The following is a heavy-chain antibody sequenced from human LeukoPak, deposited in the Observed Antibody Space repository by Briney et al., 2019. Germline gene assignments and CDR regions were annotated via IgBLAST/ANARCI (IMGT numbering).Heavy chain of an antibody. CDR3: ARERHGSSGWYDY. V-gene: IGHV3-30-3*01. CDR2: ISYDGSNK. D-gene: IGHD6-19*01. CDR1: GFTFSSHA. J-gene: IGHJ4*02. Sequence: PGGSLRLSCAASGFTFSSHAMHWVRQAPGKGLEWVAVISYDGSNKYYADSVKGRFTISRDNAKNSLYLQMNSLRAEDTAVYYCARERHGSSGWYDYWGQGTLVTVSS.